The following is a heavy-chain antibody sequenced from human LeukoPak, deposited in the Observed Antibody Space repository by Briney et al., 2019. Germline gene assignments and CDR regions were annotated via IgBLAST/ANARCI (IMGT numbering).Heavy chain of an antibody. CDR2: ISYSGST. CDR3: ASSLDILTGYSLKKFDY. Sequence: SETLSLTCTVSGGSISSYYWSWIRQPPGKGLEWIGYISYSGSTNYNPSLKSRVAISVDTSKNQFSLRLSSVTAADTAMYYCASSLDILTGYSLKKFDYWGQGTLVTVSS. J-gene: IGHJ4*02. V-gene: IGHV4-59*08. CDR1: GGSISSYY. D-gene: IGHD3-9*01.